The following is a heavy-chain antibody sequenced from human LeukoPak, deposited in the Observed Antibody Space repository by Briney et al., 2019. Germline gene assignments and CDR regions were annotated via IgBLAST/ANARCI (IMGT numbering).Heavy chain of an antibody. CDR1: GYTFTSYY. J-gene: IGHJ4*02. CDR3: AREHGDYGYFDY. Sequence: ASVKVSCKASGYTFTSYYMHWVRQAPGQGLEWMGIINPSGGSTSYAQKFQGRVTMTRDTSTSTVYMELSSLRSEDTTVYYCAREHGDYGYFDYWGQGTLVTVSS. V-gene: IGHV1-46*01. CDR2: INPSGGST. D-gene: IGHD4-17*01.